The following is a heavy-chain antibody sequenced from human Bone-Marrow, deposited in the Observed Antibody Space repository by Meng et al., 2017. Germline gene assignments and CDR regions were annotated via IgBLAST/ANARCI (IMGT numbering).Heavy chain of an antibody. D-gene: IGHD3-22*01. CDR3: ARDLTYYYDSSGYYWSDAFDI. J-gene: IGHJ3*02. CDR2: IYYSGST. CDR1: GGSISSSSYS. Sequence: SETLSLTCTVSGGSISSSSYSWGWIRQPPGKGREWIGSIYYSGSTYYNPSLKSRVTISVDTSKNQFSLKLSSVTAADTAVYYCARDLTYYYDSSGYYWSDAFDIWGQGTMVTVSS. V-gene: IGHV4-39*07.